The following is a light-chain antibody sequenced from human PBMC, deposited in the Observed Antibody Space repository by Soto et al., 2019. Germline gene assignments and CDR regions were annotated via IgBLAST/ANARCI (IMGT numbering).Light chain of an antibody. J-gene: IGKJ4*01. CDR2: DAS. CDR3: LQSYNTPLT. CDR1: QSISSY. Sequence: DIQMTQSPSSLSASVGDRVTITCRASQSISSYLNWYQQKPGKAPKLLIYDASTLQSGDPSRFSGSGSGTDFTLTISSLQPEDFATYYCLQSYNTPLTFGGGTRVEIK. V-gene: IGKV1-39*01.